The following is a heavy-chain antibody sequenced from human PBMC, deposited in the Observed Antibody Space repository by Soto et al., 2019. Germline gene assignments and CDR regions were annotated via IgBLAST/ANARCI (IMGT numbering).Heavy chain of an antibody. CDR3: ARALGYCSGGSCFKPLGWFDP. Sequence: PSETLSLTCTVSGGSISSYYWSWIRQPPGKGLEWIGYIYYSGSTNYNPSLKSRVTISVDTSKNQFSLKLSSVTAADTAVYYCARALGYCSGGSCFKPLGWFDPWGQGTLVTVSS. J-gene: IGHJ5*02. V-gene: IGHV4-59*01. CDR2: IYYSGST. CDR1: GGSISSYY. D-gene: IGHD2-15*01.